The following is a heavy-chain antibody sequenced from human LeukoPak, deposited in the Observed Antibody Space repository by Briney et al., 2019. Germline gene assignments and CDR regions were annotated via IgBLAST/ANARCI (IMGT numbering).Heavy chain of an antibody. J-gene: IGHJ3*02. CDR3: ARRIVGYAFDI. CDR2: INPNSDGT. D-gene: IGHD2-15*01. V-gene: IGHV1-2*02. Sequence: ASVKVSCKASGYTFTGYYMHWVRQAPGQGLEWMGWINPNSDGTNYAQKFQGRVTMTRDTSISTAYMELSRLRSDDTAVYYCARRIVGYAFDIWGQGTMVTVSS. CDR1: GYTFTGYY.